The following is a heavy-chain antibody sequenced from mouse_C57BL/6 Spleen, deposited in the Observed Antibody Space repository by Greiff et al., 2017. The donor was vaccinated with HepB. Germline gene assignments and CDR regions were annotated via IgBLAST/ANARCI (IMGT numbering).Heavy chain of an antibody. D-gene: IGHD2-3*01. CDR3: ARGRGYDGYSNWFAY. CDR2: ISDGGSYT. J-gene: IGHJ3*01. V-gene: IGHV5-4*03. Sequence: EVKVVESGGGLVKPGGSLKLSCAASGFTFSSYAMSWVRQTPEKRLEWVATISDGGSYTYYPVNVKGRFTISRDNAKNNLYLQMSHLKSEDTAMYYCARGRGYDGYSNWFAYWGQGTLVTVSA. CDR1: GFTFSSYA.